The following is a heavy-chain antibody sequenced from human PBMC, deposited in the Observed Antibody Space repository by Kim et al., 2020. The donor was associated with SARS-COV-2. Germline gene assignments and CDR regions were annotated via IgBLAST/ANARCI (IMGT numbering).Heavy chain of an antibody. CDR3: ARRNCSSTSCYSDY. D-gene: IGHD2-2*01. V-gene: IGHV3-21*01. CDR1: EFTFSSYS. J-gene: IGHJ4*02. Sequence: GGSLRLSCAASEFTFSSYSMNWVRQAPGKGLEWVSSISSSSSFIYYADSVKGRFTISRDNAKNSLYLQINSLRAEETAMYYCARRNCSSTSCYSDYWGQGTLVTVSS. CDR2: ISSSSSFI.